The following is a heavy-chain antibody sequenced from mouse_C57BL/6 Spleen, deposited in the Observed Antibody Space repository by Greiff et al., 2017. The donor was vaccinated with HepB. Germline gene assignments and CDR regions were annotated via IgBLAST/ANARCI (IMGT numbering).Heavy chain of an antibody. V-gene: IGHV1-18*01. J-gene: IGHJ4*01. Sequence: EVKLVESGPELVKPGASVKISCKASGYTFTDYNMDWVKQSHGKSLEWIGDINPNNGGTIYNQKFKGKATLTVDKSSSTAYMELRSLTSEDTAVYYCARMVRRYYAMDDWGQGTTVTVSS. CDR1: GYTFTDYN. D-gene: IGHD2-2*01. CDR3: ARMVRRYYAMDD. CDR2: INPNNGGT.